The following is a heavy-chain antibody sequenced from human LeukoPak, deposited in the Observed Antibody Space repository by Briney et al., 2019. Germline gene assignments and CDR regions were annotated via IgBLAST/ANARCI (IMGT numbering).Heavy chain of an antibody. D-gene: IGHD6-13*01. Sequence: GGSLRLSCTASGFTFGDYAMSWVRQAPGKGLEWVGFIRSKAYGGTTEYAASVKGRFTISRDDSKSIAYLQMNSLKTEDTAVYYYTSNSSPGTYYYYYMDVWGKGTTVTVSS. V-gene: IGHV3-49*04. J-gene: IGHJ6*03. CDR3: TSNSSPGTYYYYYMDV. CDR1: GFTFGDYA. CDR2: IRSKAYGGTT.